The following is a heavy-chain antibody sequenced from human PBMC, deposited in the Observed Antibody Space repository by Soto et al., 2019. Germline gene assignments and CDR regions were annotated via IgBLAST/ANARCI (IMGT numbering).Heavy chain of an antibody. Sequence: GGSLRLSCAASGFTFSSYGMHWVRQAPGKGLEWVAVISYDGSNKYYADSVKGRFTISRDNSKNTLYLQMNSLRAEDTAVYYCAKDHLGTLYYYYYMDVWGKGTTVTVSS. J-gene: IGHJ6*03. CDR2: ISYDGSNK. CDR3: AKDHLGTLYYYYYMDV. CDR1: GFTFSSYG. V-gene: IGHV3-30*18.